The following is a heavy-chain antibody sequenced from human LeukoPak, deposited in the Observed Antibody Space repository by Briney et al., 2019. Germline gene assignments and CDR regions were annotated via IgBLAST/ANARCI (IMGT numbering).Heavy chain of an antibody. CDR1: GYSISSGYY. CDR2: IYHSGST. V-gene: IGHV4-38-2*02. CDR3: ARVRVTIFGVVITDNWFDP. J-gene: IGHJ5*02. Sequence: SETLSLTCTVSGYSISSGYYWGWIRQPPGKGREWIGSIYHSGSTYYNPSLKSRVTISVDTSKNQFYLKLSSVTAADTAVYDCARVRVTIFGVVITDNWFDPWGQGTLVTVSS. D-gene: IGHD3-3*01.